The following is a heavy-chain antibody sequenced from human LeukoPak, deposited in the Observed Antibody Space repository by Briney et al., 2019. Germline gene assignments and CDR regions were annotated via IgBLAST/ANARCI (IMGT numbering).Heavy chain of an antibody. CDR2: LHPDGSER. V-gene: IGHV3-7*01. CDR1: GFSFTKYW. D-gene: IGHD5-12*01. CDR3: ARGGYSFDY. Sequence: GGSLRLSCVASGFSFTKYWVTWVRQAPGKGLEWVARLHPDGSERNYVGSVEGRFTVFGGNAKSSLFLQMHSLRVEDTAVYYCARGGYSFDYLGQGTLVTVPS. J-gene: IGHJ4*02.